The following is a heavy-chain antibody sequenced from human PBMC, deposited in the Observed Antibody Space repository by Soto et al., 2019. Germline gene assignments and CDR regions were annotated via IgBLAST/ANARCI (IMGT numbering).Heavy chain of an antibody. CDR2: VSDTGIST. CDR3: AKSYLDSSRFDS. V-gene: IGHV3-23*01. Sequence: EVQLLDSGGGLVQPGGSLRLSCAASGFTFRSYALSWVRQAPGKGLEWVSTVSDTGISTYYAGYVTGRFTISRDYSRNTVYLQMNSLGAEDTAVYYCAKSYLDSSRFDSWGLGTMATVSS. J-gene: IGHJ5*01. D-gene: IGHD3-22*01. CDR1: GFTFRSYA.